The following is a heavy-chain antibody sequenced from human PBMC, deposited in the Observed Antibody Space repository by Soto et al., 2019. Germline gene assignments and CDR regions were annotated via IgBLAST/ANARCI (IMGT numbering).Heavy chain of an antibody. CDR1: GFSLSTSGVG. CDR2: IYWDDDK. D-gene: IGHD3-16*01. Sequence: QITLKESGPTLLKPTQTLTLTCTFSGFSLSTSGVGVGWIRQPPGKALEWLALIYWDDDKRYSPSLKSRLTITKDTSKQQVDLTITNMDPVVTSTYYCAHRRIRAMMAYYFQSWGQGILVTVSS. CDR3: AHRRIRAMMAYYFQS. J-gene: IGHJ4*02. V-gene: IGHV2-5*02.